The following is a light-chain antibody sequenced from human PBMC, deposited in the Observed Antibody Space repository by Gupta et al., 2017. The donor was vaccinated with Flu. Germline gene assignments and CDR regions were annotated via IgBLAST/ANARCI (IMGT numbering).Light chain of an antibody. J-gene: IGKJ2*01. Sequence: DVHLTQSPHTLSVLVGDRVTITCRASQNIEDWLAWYQQKPWTAPKLLISNASTLESGVPSRFSGSGSGTDFTLTINNLQPDDSSIYYCHQYYSYSPYTFGQGTKLGI. CDR2: NAS. CDR1: QNIEDW. CDR3: HQYYSYSPYT. V-gene: IGKV1-5*03.